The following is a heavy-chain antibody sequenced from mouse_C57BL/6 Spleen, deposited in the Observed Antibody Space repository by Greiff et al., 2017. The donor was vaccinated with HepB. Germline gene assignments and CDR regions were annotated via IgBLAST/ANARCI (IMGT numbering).Heavy chain of an antibody. J-gene: IGHJ4*01. CDR3: ARDGDYGCGDY. V-gene: IGHV5-4*01. CDR2: ISDGGSYT. CDR1: GFTFSSYA. Sequence: EVHLVESGGGLVKPGGSLKLSCAASGFTFSSYAMSWVRQTPEKRLEWVATISDGGSYTYYPDNVKGRFTISRDNAKNNLYLQMSHLKSEDTAMYYCARDGDYGCGDYWGQGTSVTVSS. D-gene: IGHD2-4*01.